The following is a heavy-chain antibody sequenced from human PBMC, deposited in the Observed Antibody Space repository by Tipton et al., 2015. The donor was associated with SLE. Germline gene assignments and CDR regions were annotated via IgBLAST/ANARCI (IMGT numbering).Heavy chain of an antibody. Sequence: SLRLSCAASGFSLGNYWMSWVRQAPGKGLEWVANIKHDGSEKKYVDSVKGRFTVSRDNAKNSLYLQMNSLRAEDTAVFYCARGGYYDRNGYSEPFDYWGQGTLVTVSS. CDR3: ARGGYYDRNGYSEPFDY. CDR1: GFSLGNYW. J-gene: IGHJ4*02. D-gene: IGHD3-22*01. V-gene: IGHV3-7*01. CDR2: IKHDGSEK.